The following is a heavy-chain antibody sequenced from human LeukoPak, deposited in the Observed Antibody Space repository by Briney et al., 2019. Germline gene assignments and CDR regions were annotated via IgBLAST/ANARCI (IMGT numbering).Heavy chain of an antibody. CDR3: AKGAEIDH. Sequence: GGALRLSCAASGFNFNNFAMSWVRQAPGKGPEWLSAMTGPADTTYYAESVKGRFTISRDYSKSMVYLQMTSLRVEDTAIYYCAKGAEIDHWGQGTLVTVSS. CDR1: GFNFNNFA. CDR2: MTGPADTT. V-gene: IGHV3-23*01. J-gene: IGHJ4*02.